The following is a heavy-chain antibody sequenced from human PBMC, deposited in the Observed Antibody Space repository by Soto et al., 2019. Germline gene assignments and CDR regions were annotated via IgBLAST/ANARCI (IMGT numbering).Heavy chain of an antibody. V-gene: IGHV3-15*01. D-gene: IGHD6-19*01. CDR1: GFTSSHAW. J-gene: IGHJ3*02. CDR3: TTVGIAVAGTPADAFDI. Sequence: GGSLRLSCAASGFTSSHAWMSGVRQAQGKGLEWVGRIKSKTDGGTTDYAAPVKGRFTISRDDSKNTLYLQMNSLKTEDTAVYYCTTVGIAVAGTPADAFDIWGQGTMVTVSS. CDR2: IKSKTDGGTT.